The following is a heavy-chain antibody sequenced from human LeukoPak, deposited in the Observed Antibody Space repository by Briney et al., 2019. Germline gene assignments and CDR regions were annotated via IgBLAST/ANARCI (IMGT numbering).Heavy chain of an antibody. J-gene: IGHJ4*02. CDR2: IYYSGST. Sequence: SETLSLTCTVSGGSINNYYWSWIRQPPGKGLEWIGFIYYSGSTNYNPSLKSRVTISVDTSKNQFSPKLSSVTAADTAVYYCASYYYDSSGLDYWGQGTLVTVSS. V-gene: IGHV4-59*12. D-gene: IGHD3-22*01. CDR3: ASYYYDSSGLDY. CDR1: GGSINNYY.